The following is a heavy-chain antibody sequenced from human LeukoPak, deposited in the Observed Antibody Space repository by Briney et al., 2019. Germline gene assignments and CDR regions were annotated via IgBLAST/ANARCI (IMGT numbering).Heavy chain of an antibody. V-gene: IGHV4-34*01. CDR3: ARHDSSGYYFTGGGSFDY. J-gene: IGHJ4*02. D-gene: IGHD3-22*01. CDR1: GGSFSGYY. Sequence: SETLSLTCAVYGGSFSGYYWSWIRQPPGKGLEWIGSIYYSGSTYYNPSLKSRVTISVDTSKNQFYLKLSSVTAADTAVYYCARHDSSGYYFTGGGSFDYWGQGTLVTVSS. CDR2: IYYSGST.